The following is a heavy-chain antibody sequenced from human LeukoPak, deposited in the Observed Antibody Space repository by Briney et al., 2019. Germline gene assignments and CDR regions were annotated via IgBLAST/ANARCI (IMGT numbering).Heavy chain of an antibody. V-gene: IGHV3-48*03. CDR2: ISSSGSTI. J-gene: IGHJ5*02. Sequence: GGSLRLSCAASGFTFSSYEMNWVRQAPGKGLEWVSYISSSGSTIYYADSVKGRFTISRDNAKNSLYLQMNSLRAEDTAVYYCAKDGGYDILAGYTRFDPWGQGTLVTVSS. CDR3: AKDGGYDILAGYTRFDP. CDR1: GFTFSSYE. D-gene: IGHD3-9*01.